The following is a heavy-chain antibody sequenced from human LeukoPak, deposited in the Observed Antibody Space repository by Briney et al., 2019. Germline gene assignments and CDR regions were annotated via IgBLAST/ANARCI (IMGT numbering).Heavy chain of an antibody. Sequence: SETLSLTCTVSGGSISSYYWSWIRQPAGKGLEWIGSIYYSGSTYYNPSLKSRVTISVDRSKNQFSLKLSSVTAADTAVYYCARAGGLGSLAFDIWGQGTMVTVSS. V-gene: IGHV4-4*07. D-gene: IGHD4-23*01. J-gene: IGHJ3*02. CDR1: GGSISSYY. CDR3: ARAGGLGSLAFDI. CDR2: IYYSGST.